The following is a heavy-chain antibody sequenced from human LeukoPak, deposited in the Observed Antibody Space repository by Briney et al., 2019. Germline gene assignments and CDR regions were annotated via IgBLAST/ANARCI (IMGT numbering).Heavy chain of an antibody. V-gene: IGHV1-8*02. Sequence: ASVKVSCKASGYTFTSYDINWVRQATGQGLEWMGWMNPNSGNTGYAQKFQGRVTMTRNTSISTAYMELSSLRSEDTAVYYCARGTYYDFLSGCTPYYYYYYGMDVWGQGTTVTVSS. CDR3: ARGTYYDFLSGCTPYYYYYYGMDV. J-gene: IGHJ6*02. CDR2: MNPNSGNT. CDR1: GYTFTSYD. D-gene: IGHD3-3*01.